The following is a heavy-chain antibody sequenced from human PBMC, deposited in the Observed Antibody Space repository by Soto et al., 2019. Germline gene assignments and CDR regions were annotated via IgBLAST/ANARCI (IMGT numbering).Heavy chain of an antibody. J-gene: IGHJ6*02. D-gene: IGHD2-2*02. CDR1: GFTFSSYW. CDR2: INSDGSST. V-gene: IGHV3-74*01. Sequence: GGSLRLSCAASGFTFSSYWMHWVRQAPGKGLVWVSRINSDGSSTSYADSVKGRFTISRDNAKNTLYLQMNSLRAEDTAVYYSARDNEKYCSSTSCYNDHYYGMDVWGQGTTVTVSS. CDR3: ARDNEKYCSSTSCYNDHYYGMDV.